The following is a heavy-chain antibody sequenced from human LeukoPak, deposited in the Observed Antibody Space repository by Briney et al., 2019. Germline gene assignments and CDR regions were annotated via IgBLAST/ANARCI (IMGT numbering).Heavy chain of an antibody. Sequence: SETLSLTCTVSGGSISSGSYYWSWIRQPAGKGLEWIGRMYTSGSTNYNPSLKSRVTISVDTSKNQFSLKLSSVTAADTAVYYCARGNQLLYPSYYYYYMDVWGKGTTVTVSS. D-gene: IGHD2-2*02. CDR2: MYTSGST. V-gene: IGHV4-61*02. CDR3: ARGNQLLYPSYYYYYMDV. J-gene: IGHJ6*03. CDR1: GGSISSGSYY.